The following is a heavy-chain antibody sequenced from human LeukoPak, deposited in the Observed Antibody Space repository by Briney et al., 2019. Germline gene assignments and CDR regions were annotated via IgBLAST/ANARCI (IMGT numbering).Heavy chain of an antibody. Sequence: SETLSLTCTVSGGSISSSSYYWGWIRQPPGTGLEWIGSIYYSGSTYYNPSLKSRVTISVDTSKNQFSLKLSSVTAADTAVYYCARAYSGSYWVDYWGQGTLVTVSS. CDR1: GGSISSSSYY. J-gene: IGHJ4*02. CDR3: ARAYSGSYWVDY. V-gene: IGHV4-39*07. D-gene: IGHD1-26*01. CDR2: IYYSGST.